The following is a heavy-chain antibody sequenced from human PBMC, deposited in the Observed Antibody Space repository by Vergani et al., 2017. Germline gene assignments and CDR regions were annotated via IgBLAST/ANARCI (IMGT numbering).Heavy chain of an antibody. D-gene: IGHD3-22*01. V-gene: IGHV1-69*06. Sequence: QVQLVQSGAEVKKPGSSVKVSCKASGGTFSSYAISWVRQAPGQGLEWMGGIIPIFGTANYAQKFQGRVTITADKSTSTAYMGLSSLRSEDTAVYYCARLHGNYYDXSGYYAPGPASPEKESYGMDVWGQGTTVTVSS. J-gene: IGHJ6*02. CDR3: ARLHGNYYDXSGYYAPGPASPEKESYGMDV. CDR1: GGTFSSYA. CDR2: IIPIFGTA.